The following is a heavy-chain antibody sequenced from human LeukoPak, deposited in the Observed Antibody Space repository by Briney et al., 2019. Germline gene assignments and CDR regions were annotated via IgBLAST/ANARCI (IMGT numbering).Heavy chain of an antibody. J-gene: IGHJ4*02. CDR1: GFTFSSYA. V-gene: IGHV3-23*01. Sequence: PGGSLRLSCAASGFTFSSYAISWVRQAPGKGLEWVSAISGSGGSTYYADSVKGRFTISRDNSKNTLYLQMNSLRAEDTAVYYCAKGTLTTRAYYYDSSGYYFDYWGQGTLVTVSS. CDR2: ISGSGGST. D-gene: IGHD3-22*01. CDR3: AKGTLTTRAYYYDSSGYYFDY.